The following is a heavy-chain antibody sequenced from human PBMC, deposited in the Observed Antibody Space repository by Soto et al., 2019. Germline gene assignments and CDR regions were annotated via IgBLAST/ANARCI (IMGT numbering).Heavy chain of an antibody. CDR3: ANYPYDSSGYEH. V-gene: IGHV5-10-1*01. CDR2: IDPSDSYT. J-gene: IGHJ1*01. D-gene: IGHD3-22*01. Sequence: PGESLKISCKGSGYSFTSYWISWVRQMPGKGLEWMGRIDPSDSYTNYSPSFQGHVTISADKSISTAYLQWSSLKASDTAMYYCANYPYDSSGYEHWGQGTLVTVSS. CDR1: GYSFTSYW.